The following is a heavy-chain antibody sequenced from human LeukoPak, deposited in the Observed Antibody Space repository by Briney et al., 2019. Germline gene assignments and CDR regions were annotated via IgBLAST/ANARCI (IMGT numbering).Heavy chain of an antibody. D-gene: IGHD5-24*01. CDR2: ISYDGSNK. CDR3: ARDFKDGYNP. CDR1: GFTFSSYA. J-gene: IGHJ5*02. Sequence: PGRSLRLSCAASGFTFSSYAMHWVRQAPGKGLEWVAVISYDGSNKYYADSVKGRFTISRDNSKNTLYLQMNSLRADDTAVYYCARDFKDGYNPWGQGTLVTVSS. V-gene: IGHV3-30*04.